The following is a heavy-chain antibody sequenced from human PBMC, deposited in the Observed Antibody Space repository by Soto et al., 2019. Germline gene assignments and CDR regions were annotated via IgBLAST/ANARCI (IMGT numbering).Heavy chain of an antibody. D-gene: IGHD2-2*01. CDR3: TTVHLLSDIVLVLVALCGMDV. CDR1: GFTFSNAW. CDR2: IKSKTDGGTT. Sequence: PGGSLRLSCAASGFTFSNAWMNWVRQAPGKGLEWVGRIKSKTDGGTTDYAAPVKGRFTISRDDSKNTLYLQMNSLKTEDTAVYYCTTVHLLSDIVLVLVALCGMDVWGQGTTVTVSS. J-gene: IGHJ6*02. V-gene: IGHV3-15*07.